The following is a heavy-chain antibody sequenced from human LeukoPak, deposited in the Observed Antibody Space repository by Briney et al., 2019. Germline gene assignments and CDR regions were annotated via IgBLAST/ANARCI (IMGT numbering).Heavy chain of an antibody. CDR3: AKEASSGSFDY. CDR1: GFTFDDYA. D-gene: IGHD3-22*01. Sequence: GXXLRLSCAASGFTFDDYAMHWVRQAPGKGLEWVSGISWNSGSICYADSVKGRFTISRDNAKNSLYLQMNSLRAEDMALYYCAKEASSGSFDYWGQGTLVTVSS. CDR2: ISWNSGSI. J-gene: IGHJ4*02. V-gene: IGHV3-9*03.